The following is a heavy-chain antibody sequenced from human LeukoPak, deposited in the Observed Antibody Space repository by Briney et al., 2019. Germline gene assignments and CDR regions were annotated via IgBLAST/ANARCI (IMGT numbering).Heavy chain of an antibody. V-gene: IGHV3-23*01. J-gene: IGHJ4*02. CDR1: GFTFSSYA. Sequence: GGSLRLSCAASGFTFSSYAMHWVRQAPGKGLEWVAAISASGSATSYADSVRGRFTISRDNSKDTLYLQMNSLRVEDTALYYCAKGGEICSGGSCSPGYWGQGTLVTVSS. D-gene: IGHD2-15*01. CDR3: AKGGEICSGGSCSPGY. CDR2: ISASGSAT.